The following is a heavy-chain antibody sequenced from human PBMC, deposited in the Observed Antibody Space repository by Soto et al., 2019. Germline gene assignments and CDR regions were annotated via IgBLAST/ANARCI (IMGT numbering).Heavy chain of an antibody. D-gene: IGHD3-16*02. V-gene: IGHV4-31*03. J-gene: IGHJ5*02. CDR1: GGSISSGNYY. CDR2: IYYSGST. Sequence: QVQLQESGPGLVKPSQTLSLTCTLSGGSISSGNYYWSWIRQHPGKGLEWIGYIYYSGSTHYNPSLKRRVTISLDTSNSHFPLKLSSVTAADTAVYYCARMGLHLGELSRNWFDPWGQGTLVTVSS. CDR3: ARMGLHLGELSRNWFDP.